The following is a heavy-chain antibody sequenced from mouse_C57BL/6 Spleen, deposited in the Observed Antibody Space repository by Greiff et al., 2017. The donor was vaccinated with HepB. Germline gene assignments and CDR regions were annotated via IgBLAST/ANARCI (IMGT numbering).Heavy chain of an antibody. J-gene: IGHJ2*01. CDR1: GYSITSGYY. V-gene: IGHV3-6*01. Sequence: EVQLQESGPGLVKPSQSLSLTCSVTGYSITSGYYWNWIRQFPGNKLEWMGYISYDGSNNYNPSLKNRISITRDTSKNQCFLKLNSVTTEDTATYYCARGGGYDGDYWGQGTTLTVSS. CDR2: ISYDGSN. D-gene: IGHD2-2*01. CDR3: ARGGGYDGDY.